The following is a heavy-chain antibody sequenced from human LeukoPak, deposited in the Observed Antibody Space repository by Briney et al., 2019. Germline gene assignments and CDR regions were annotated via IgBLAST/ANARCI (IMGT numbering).Heavy chain of an antibody. D-gene: IGHD4-17*01. CDR2: IYHSGST. Sequence: SETLSLTCAVSGGSISSSNWWSWVRQPPGKGLEWIGEIYHSGSTNHNPSLKSRVTISVVKSKNQFSLKLSSVTAADTAVYYCASHYGIDAFDIWGQGTMVTVSS. J-gene: IGHJ3*02. V-gene: IGHV4-4*02. CDR1: GGSISSSNW. CDR3: ASHYGIDAFDI.